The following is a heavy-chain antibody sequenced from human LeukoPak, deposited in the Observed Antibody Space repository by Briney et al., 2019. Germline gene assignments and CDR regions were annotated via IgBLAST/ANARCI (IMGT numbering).Heavy chain of an antibody. Sequence: GSLRLSCAASGFSFSEYFMTWIRQAPGKGPEWVAHISGRSGVISYADSVKGRFTISRDNAKNSVYLQMNGLRAGDTGVYYCARAGGTGFWSGPDNYGLDVWGQGTTVTVFS. V-gene: IGHV3-11*01. CDR2: ISGRSGVI. D-gene: IGHD3-3*01. CDR1: GFSFSEYF. J-gene: IGHJ6*02. CDR3: ARAGGTGFWSGPDNYGLDV.